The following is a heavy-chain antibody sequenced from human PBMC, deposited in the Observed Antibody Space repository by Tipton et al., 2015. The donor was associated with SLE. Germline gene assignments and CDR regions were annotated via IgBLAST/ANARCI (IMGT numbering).Heavy chain of an antibody. D-gene: IGHD6-13*01. CDR3: AKTSSRYPYFDY. CDR2: VYYSGST. J-gene: IGHJ4*02. V-gene: IGHV4-39*01. Sequence: TLSLTCTVSGGSISSSSYYWGWIRQPPGKGLEWIGNVYYSGSTYYNPSLKSRVTISVDASKNQFPLKLSSVTAADTAVYYCAKTSSRYPYFDYWGQGTLVTVSS. CDR1: GGSISSSSYY.